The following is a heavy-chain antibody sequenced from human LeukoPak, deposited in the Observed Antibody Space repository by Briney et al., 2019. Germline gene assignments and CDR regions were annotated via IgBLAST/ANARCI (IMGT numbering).Heavy chain of an antibody. CDR2: IHSDGSST. J-gene: IGHJ4*02. CDR3: ARGRYSGTTYYFDY. Sequence: GGSLRLSCAASGFTFSNYWMHWVRQAPGKGLVWVSRIHSDGSSTASADSVKGRFTISRDNAENSLYLQMNSLRAEDTAMYYCARGRYSGTTYYFDYWGQGTLVTVSS. CDR1: GFTFSNYW. D-gene: IGHD5-12*01. V-gene: IGHV3-74*01.